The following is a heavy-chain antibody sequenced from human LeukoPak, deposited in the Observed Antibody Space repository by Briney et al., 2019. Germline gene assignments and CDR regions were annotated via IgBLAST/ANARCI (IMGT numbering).Heavy chain of an antibody. J-gene: IGHJ4*02. CDR2: ISGSGGST. V-gene: IGHV3-23*01. CDR3: AKDGYNYGRLYFDY. D-gene: IGHD5-18*01. Sequence: GGSLRLSCAASGFTFSSYAMSWVRQAPGKGLEWVSAISGSGGSTYYADSVKGRFTISRDNSKNTLYLQMNTLRAEDTAVYYCAKDGYNYGRLYFDYWGQGTLVTVSS. CDR1: GFTFSSYA.